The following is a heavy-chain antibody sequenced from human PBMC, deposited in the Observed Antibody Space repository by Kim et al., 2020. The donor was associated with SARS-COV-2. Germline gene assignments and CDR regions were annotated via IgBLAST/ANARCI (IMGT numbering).Heavy chain of an antibody. CDR3: ARGLYTSSWSDY. CDR2: ISGGGDTI. Sequence: GGSLRLSCAASGFTFRSYEMNWVRQAPGKGLEWVSYISGGGDTIYYGDSVKGRFTISRDSAKNSLYLQMNSLRAEDTAVYFCARGLYTSSWSDYWGQGTLVTVSS. V-gene: IGHV3-48*03. J-gene: IGHJ4*02. CDR1: GFTFRSYE. D-gene: IGHD6-13*01.